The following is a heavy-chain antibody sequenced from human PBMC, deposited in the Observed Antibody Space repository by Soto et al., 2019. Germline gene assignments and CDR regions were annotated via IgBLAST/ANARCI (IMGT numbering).Heavy chain of an antibody. Sequence: GASVKVSCKASGGTFSSYAISWVRQALGQGLEWMGGIIPIFGTTNYAQKFQGRVTITGDESTSTAYMELSSLRSEDTAVYYCARDLRIVVVPAAMPHDAFDIWGQGTMVTVSS. CDR3: ARDLRIVVVPAAMPHDAFDI. CDR2: IIPIFGTT. CDR1: GGTFSSYA. V-gene: IGHV1-69*13. D-gene: IGHD2-2*01. J-gene: IGHJ3*02.